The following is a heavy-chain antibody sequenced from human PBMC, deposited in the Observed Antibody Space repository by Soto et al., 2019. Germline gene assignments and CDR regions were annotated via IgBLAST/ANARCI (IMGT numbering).Heavy chain of an antibody. J-gene: IGHJ4*01. CDR3: ARDHCGADCYSDPYFDY. D-gene: IGHD2-21*02. CDR2: IWYDGSNK. Sequence: QVQLVESGGGVVQPGRSLRLSCAASGFTFSSYGMHWVRQAPGKGLEWVAVIWYDGSNKYYTDSVKGRFTISRDNSKNTQYLHLNSLRAEDTAVYYCARDHCGADCYSDPYFDYWGQGTLVTVSS. CDR1: GFTFSSYG. V-gene: IGHV3-33*01.